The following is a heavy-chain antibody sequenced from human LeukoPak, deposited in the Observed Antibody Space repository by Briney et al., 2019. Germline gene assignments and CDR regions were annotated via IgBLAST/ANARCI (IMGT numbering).Heavy chain of an antibody. CDR3: AKALPGVAVAKTPIN. V-gene: IGHV3-66*01. Sequence: GGSLRLSCAASEFSVGSNYMTWVRQAPGKGLEWVSLIYSGGSTYYADSVKGRFTISRDNSKNTLYLQMNSLRAEDTAVYYCAKALPGVAVAKTPINWGQGTLVTVSS. J-gene: IGHJ4*02. CDR1: EFSVGSNY. D-gene: IGHD6-19*01. CDR2: IYSGGST.